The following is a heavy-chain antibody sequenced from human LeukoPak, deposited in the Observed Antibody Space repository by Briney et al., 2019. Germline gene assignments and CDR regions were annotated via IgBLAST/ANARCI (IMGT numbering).Heavy chain of an antibody. Sequence: SETLSLTCAVYGGSFSGYYWSWIRQPPGKGLEWIGEINHSGSTNYNPSLKSRVTISVDTSKNQFSLKLSSVTAADTAVYYCARHGKSGSYLRRGFDYWGQGTLVTVSS. CDR1: GGSFSGYY. V-gene: IGHV4-34*01. D-gene: IGHD1-26*01. CDR2: INHSGST. J-gene: IGHJ4*02. CDR3: ARHGKSGSYLRRGFDY.